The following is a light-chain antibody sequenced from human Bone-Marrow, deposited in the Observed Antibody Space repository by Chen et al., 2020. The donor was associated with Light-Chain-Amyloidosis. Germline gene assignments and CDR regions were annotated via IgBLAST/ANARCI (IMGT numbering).Light chain of an antibody. CDR3: QQYGTSPLT. CDR1: RSLLYSSDNKNY. J-gene: IGKJ4*01. Sequence: DIVLTQSPDSIDVSVGARATINCKSSRSLLYSSDNKNYLAWYQQKPGQPPKLLIYWASTRESGVPDRFSGSGSGRDFTHTVNRLEPEDFAMYYYQQYGTSPLTFGRGTNVEIK. V-gene: IGKV4-1*01. CDR2: WAS.